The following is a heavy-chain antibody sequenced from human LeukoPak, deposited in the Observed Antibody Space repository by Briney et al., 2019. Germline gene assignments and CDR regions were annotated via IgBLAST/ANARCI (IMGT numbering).Heavy chain of an antibody. D-gene: IGHD4-17*01. CDR1: GYSISSGYY. Sequence: SETLSLTCTVSGYSISSGYYWGWIRQPPGKGLEWIGSIYHSGSTYYNPSLKSRVTISVDTSKNQFSLKLSSVTAADTAVYYCAREGYIGDYGIPLRYWGQGTLVTVSS. CDR2: IYHSGST. J-gene: IGHJ4*02. CDR3: AREGYIGDYGIPLRY. V-gene: IGHV4-38-2*02.